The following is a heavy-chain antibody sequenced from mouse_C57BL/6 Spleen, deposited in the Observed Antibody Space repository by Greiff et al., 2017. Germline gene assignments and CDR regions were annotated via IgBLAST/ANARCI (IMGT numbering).Heavy chain of an antibody. CDR2: IRNKANGYTT. CDR1: GFTFPDYY. Sequence: EVQVVESGGGLVQPGGSLSLSCAASGFTFPDYYMSWVRQPPGKALEWLGFIRNKANGYTTEYSASVKGRFTISRDNSQSILYLQMNALRAEDSATYYCARSPYGYAVDYWGQGTTLTVSS. J-gene: IGHJ2*01. CDR3: ARSPYGYAVDY. D-gene: IGHD2-2*01. V-gene: IGHV7-3*01.